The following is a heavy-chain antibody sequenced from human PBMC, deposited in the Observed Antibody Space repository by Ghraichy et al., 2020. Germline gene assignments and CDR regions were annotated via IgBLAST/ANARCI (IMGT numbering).Heavy chain of an antibody. V-gene: IGHV4-59*12. CDR1: GGSISSYY. CDR3: AREVPRGWPRSWYYYGMDV. CDR2: IYYSGSP. Sequence: SETLSLTCTVSGGSISSYYWSWIRQPPGKGLEWIGYIYYSGSPNYNPSLKSRVTISVDTSKNQFSLKLSSVTTADTAVYYCAREVPRGWPRSWYYYGMDVWGQGTTVTVSS. J-gene: IGHJ6*02. D-gene: IGHD6-19*01.